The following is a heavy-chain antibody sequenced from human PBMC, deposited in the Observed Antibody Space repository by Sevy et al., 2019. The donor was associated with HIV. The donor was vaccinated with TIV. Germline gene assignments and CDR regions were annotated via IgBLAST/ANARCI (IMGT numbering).Heavy chain of an antibody. Sequence: SETLSLTCTVSGGSISSSSYYWGWIRQPPGKGLEWIGGIYYSGSTYYNPSLKSRVTISVDTSKNQFSLKLSSVTAADTAVYYCARVVKWELLFDYWGQGTLVTVSS. CDR3: ARVVKWELLFDY. J-gene: IGHJ4*02. V-gene: IGHV4-39*01. D-gene: IGHD1-26*01. CDR1: GGSISSSSYY. CDR2: IYYSGST.